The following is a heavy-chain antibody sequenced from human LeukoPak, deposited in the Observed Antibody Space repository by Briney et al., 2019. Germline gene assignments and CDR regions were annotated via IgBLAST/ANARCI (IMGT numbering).Heavy chain of an antibody. D-gene: IGHD3-10*01. J-gene: IGHJ6*03. Sequence: ASVKVSCKASGYTFTSYDINWVRQATGQGLEWMGCMNTNSGKTGYAQKFQGRVTMTRNTAISPAYMELSSLRSEDTAVYYCARASKITMVRGVKGYYYYMDVWGKGTTVTVSS. CDR1: GYTFTSYD. CDR3: ARASKITMVRGVKGYYYYMDV. V-gene: IGHV1-8*01. CDR2: MNTNSGKT.